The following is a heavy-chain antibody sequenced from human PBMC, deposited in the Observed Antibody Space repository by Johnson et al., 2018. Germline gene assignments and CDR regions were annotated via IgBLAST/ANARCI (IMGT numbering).Heavy chain of an antibody. CDR2: IWYDGSNK. D-gene: IGHD3-10*01. CDR3: ARGGLLWFWELLFGAFDI. J-gene: IGHJ3*02. CDR1: GFTFSSYG. Sequence: QVQLVESGGGVVQPGRSLRLSCAASGFTFSSYGMHWVRQAPGKGLEWVAVIWYDGSNKYYADSVKGGFTISRDNSKNTLYPQMKSLRAEDTAVYYCARGGLLWFWELLFGAFDIWGQGTMVTVSS. V-gene: IGHV3-33*01.